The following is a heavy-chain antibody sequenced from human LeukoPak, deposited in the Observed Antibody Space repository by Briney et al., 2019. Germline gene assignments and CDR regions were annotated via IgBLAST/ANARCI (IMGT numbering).Heavy chain of an antibody. V-gene: IGHV3-48*03. CDR3: ARDRDYGDYRPVSFDL. CDR1: GFTFRSYE. D-gene: IGHD4-17*01. Sequence: AGTLRLSCAASGFTFRSYEMNWVRQPPGQGLEWVSFISGGSGTIYYADSVKGRFTISRDNAKNSLYLQMNSLRVEDTAVYYCARDRDYGDYRPVSFDLWGQGTLVTVSS. CDR2: ISGGSGTI. J-gene: IGHJ5*02.